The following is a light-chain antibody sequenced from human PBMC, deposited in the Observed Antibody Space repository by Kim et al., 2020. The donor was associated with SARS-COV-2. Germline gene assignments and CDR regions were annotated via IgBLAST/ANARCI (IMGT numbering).Light chain of an antibody. CDR2: EAS. V-gene: IGKV1-12*01. CDR3: KQIDSVPWT. CDR1: QGISDW. Sequence: DIQMTQSPSSVSASVGDRVTITCRASQGISDWLAWYQQKPGKAPKLLIYEASSLQSGVPSRFSGSGYGTDFTLTISSLQPEDFATYYCKQIDSVPWTFGQRTKVEIK. J-gene: IGKJ1*01.